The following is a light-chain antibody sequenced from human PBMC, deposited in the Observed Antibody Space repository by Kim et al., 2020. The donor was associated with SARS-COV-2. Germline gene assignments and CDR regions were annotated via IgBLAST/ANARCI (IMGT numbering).Light chain of an antibody. J-gene: IGKJ4*01. CDR2: AAA. CDR3: QQYSLFPLT. V-gene: IGKV1-16*01. Sequence: SASVGGGVNVACRASQAINNHVAWFQQKPGKAPTSLIYAAATLHSGVPSRFSGSGFGRDFTLTYSGLQPEDVASYYCQQYSLFPLTCGGGTKLEI. CDR1: QAINNH.